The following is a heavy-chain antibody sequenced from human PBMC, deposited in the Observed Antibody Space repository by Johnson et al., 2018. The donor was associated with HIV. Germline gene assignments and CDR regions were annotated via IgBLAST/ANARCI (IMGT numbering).Heavy chain of an antibody. CDR3: AKVRSSSWYDAFDI. CDR1: GFTFSSYA. CDR2: ISYDGSNK. J-gene: IGHJ3*02. D-gene: IGHD6-13*01. Sequence: QVQLVESGGGVVQPGRSLRLSCAASGFTFSSYAMHWVRQAPGKGLEWVAVISYDGSNKYYADSVKGRFTISRDNSKNTLYLQMNSRTDEDTAVYYCAKVRSSSWYDAFDIWGQGTLVTVSS. V-gene: IGHV3-30-3*01.